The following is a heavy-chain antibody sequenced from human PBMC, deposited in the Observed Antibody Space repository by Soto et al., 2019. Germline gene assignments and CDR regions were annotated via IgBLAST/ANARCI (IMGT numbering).Heavy chain of an antibody. Sequence: QVQLVQSGAEVKKPRSSVKDSCKASGGTFSSYAISWVRQAPGQGLEWMGGIIPIFGTANYAQKFQGRVTMTADESTSTAYMELSILRSEDTAVYYCARAIFDGSYYYDCSGYWDLAPDYWGQGTLVTVSS. J-gene: IGHJ4*02. CDR1: GGTFSSYA. D-gene: IGHD3-22*01. V-gene: IGHV1-69*01. CDR3: ARAIFDGSYYYDCSGYWDLAPDY. CDR2: IIPIFGTA.